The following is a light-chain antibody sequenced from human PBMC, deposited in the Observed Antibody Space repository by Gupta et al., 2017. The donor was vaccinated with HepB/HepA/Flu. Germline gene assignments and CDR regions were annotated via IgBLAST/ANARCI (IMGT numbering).Light chain of an antibody. CDR2: GAS. V-gene: IGKV3-15*01. Sequence: EIVMTQSPATLSVSPGERATLSCRASQSVASRLAWYQQKPGQAPRLLIYGASARATGTPARFSGSGSGTEFTLTISSLQSEDFAVYHCQQDNAWPLTFGQGTRLEIK. CDR3: QQDNAWPLT. J-gene: IGKJ5*01. CDR1: QSVASR.